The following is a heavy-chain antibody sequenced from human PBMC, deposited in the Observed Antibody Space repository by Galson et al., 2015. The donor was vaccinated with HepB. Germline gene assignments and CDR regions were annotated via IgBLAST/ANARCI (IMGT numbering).Heavy chain of an antibody. CDR2: ISESAVSK. CDR3: ANPPSDPYYYYGMDV. CDR1: GFAYSNYA. V-gene: IGHV3-23*01. Sequence: SLRLSCAASGFAYSNYAMSWVRQGPGKGLEWVSTISESAVSKYYADSVKGRFTISRDNSKNMLYLEMNSLRAEDTAIYYCANPPSDPYYYYGMDVWGQGTTVTVSS. J-gene: IGHJ6*02.